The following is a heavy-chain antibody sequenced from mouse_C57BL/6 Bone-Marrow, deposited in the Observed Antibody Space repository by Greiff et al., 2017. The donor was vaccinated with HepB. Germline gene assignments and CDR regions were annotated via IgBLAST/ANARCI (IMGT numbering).Heavy chain of an antibody. CDR2: IYPGDGDT. Sequence: QVQLQQSGPELVKPGASVKISCKASGYAFSSSWMNWVKQRPGKGLEWIGRIYPGDGDTNYNGKFKGKATLTADKSSSTAYMQLSSLTSEDSAVYFCARGVDYWYFDVWGTGTTVTVSS. CDR1: GYAFSSSW. J-gene: IGHJ1*03. CDR3: ARGVDYWYFDV. D-gene: IGHD1-1*01. V-gene: IGHV1-82*01.